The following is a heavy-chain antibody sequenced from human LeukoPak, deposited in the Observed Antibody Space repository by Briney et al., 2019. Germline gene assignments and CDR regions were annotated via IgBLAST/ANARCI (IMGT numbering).Heavy chain of an antibody. CDR1: GYTFTSYG. Sequence: ASVKVSCKASGYTFTSYGISWVRQAPGQGLEGMGWISAYNGNTNYAQKLQGRVTMTTDTSTSTAYMELRSLRSDDTAVYYCARARRYCTNGVCYSYYFDYWGQGTLVTVSS. J-gene: IGHJ4*02. V-gene: IGHV1-18*01. CDR3: ARARRYCTNGVCYSYYFDY. CDR2: ISAYNGNT. D-gene: IGHD2-8*01.